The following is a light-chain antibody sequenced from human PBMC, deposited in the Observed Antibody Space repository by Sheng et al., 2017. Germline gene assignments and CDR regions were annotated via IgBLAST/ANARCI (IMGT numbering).Light chain of an antibody. CDR2: ETS. Sequence: EIVLTQSPGTLSLSPGERATLSCRASQSVGNNYLSWYQQKPGQAPRLLIYETSSKTTGTPDRFSGSGSGTDFTLTISGLEPEDFAVYFCQQYDSSPPQWTFGLGTKVEIK. CDR1: QSVGNNY. CDR3: QQYDSSPPQWT. V-gene: IGKV3-20*01. J-gene: IGKJ1*01.